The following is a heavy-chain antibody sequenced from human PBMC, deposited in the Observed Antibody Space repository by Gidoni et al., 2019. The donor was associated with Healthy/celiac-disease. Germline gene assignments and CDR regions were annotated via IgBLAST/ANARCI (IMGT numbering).Heavy chain of an antibody. Sequence: EVQLVESGGGLVQPGGSLRLFCAASGFTFSSYWMSWVRQAPGKGLEWVANIKQDGSDKYCVDSVKGRFTISRDNAKNSLYLQMNSLRAEDTAVYYCAREWGYNYVGSFDYWGQGTLVTVSS. J-gene: IGHJ4*02. CDR3: AREWGYNYVGSFDY. V-gene: IGHV3-7*01. CDR1: GFTFSSYW. CDR2: IKQDGSDK. D-gene: IGHD5-18*01.